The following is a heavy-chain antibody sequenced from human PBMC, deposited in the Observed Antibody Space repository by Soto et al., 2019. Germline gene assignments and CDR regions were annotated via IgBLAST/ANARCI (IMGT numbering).Heavy chain of an antibody. CDR1: GGSISSYY. Sequence: PSETLSLTCTVSGGSISSYYWSWIRQPPGKGLEWIGYIYYSGSTNYNPSLKSRVTISVDTSKNQFSLKLSSVTAADTAVYYCARHVISCEQLVCSNWFDPWGQGTLVTVSS. D-gene: IGHD6-6*01. V-gene: IGHV4-59*08. CDR3: ARHVISCEQLVCSNWFDP. CDR2: IYYSGST. J-gene: IGHJ5*02.